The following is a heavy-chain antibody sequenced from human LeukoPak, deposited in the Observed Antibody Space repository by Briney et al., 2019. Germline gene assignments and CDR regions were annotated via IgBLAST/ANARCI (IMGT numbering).Heavy chain of an antibody. CDR3: ATDLRYSSGWFDFDY. V-gene: IGHV1-24*01. D-gene: IGHD6-19*01. J-gene: IGHJ4*02. Sequence: ASVKVSCKVSGYTLTELSMHWVRQAPGKGLEMMGGFDPEDGETIYAQKFQGRVTMTEDTSTDTAYMELSSLRSEDTAVYYCATDLRYSSGWFDFDYWGQGTLVTVSS. CDR1: GYTLTELS. CDR2: FDPEDGET.